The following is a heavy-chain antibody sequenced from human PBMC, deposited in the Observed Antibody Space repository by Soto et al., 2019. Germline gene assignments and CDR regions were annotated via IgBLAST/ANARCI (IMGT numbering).Heavy chain of an antibody. Sequence: ASETLSLTCTVSGDTIGSYYWSWIRQPPGKGLEWIGYIYFTGSTNYNPTLKSRVTISVDTSKNQFSLKLSSVTAADTAVYYCARGSCSSASCYTGDSWGQGTLVTVSS. CDR1: GDTIGSYY. J-gene: IGHJ4*02. V-gene: IGHV4-59*01. CDR3: ARGSCSSASCYTGDS. CDR2: IYFTGST. D-gene: IGHD2-2*02.